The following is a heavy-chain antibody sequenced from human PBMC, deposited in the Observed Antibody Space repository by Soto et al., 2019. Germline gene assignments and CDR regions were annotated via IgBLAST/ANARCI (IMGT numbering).Heavy chain of an antibody. CDR1: GGTFSSYA. CDR2: IIPIFGTA. D-gene: IGHD5-18*01. CDR3: AGGPHVDTAIEVGGWFDP. Sequence: QVQLVQSGAEVKKPGSSVKVSCEASGGTFSSYAISWVRQAPGQGLEWMGGIIPIFGTANYAQKFQGRVTITADESTSTAYMELSSLRSEDTAVYYCAGGPHVDTAIEVGGWFDPWGQGTLVTVSS. V-gene: IGHV1-69*01. J-gene: IGHJ5*02.